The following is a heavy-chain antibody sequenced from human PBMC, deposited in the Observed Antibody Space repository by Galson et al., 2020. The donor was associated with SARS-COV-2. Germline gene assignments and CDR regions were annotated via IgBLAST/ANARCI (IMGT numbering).Heavy chain of an antibody. CDR3: ARSYSSSWYGPYGMDV. CDR1: GYSFTSYW. D-gene: IGHD6-13*01. J-gene: IGHJ6*02. Sequence: ESLKISCKGSGYSFTSYWIGWVRQMPGKGLEWMGIIYPGDSDTRYSPSFQGQVTISADKSISTAYLQWSSLKASDTAMYYCARSYSSSWYGPYGMDVWGQGTTVTVSS. V-gene: IGHV5-51*01. CDR2: IYPGDSDT.